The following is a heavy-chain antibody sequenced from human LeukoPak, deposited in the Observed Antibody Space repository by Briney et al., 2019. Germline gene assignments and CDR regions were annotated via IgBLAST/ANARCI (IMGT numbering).Heavy chain of an antibody. CDR1: GFTITNYA. CDR3: ARGEVAVQYYFES. V-gene: IGHV3-23*01. D-gene: IGHD3-22*01. CDR2: LSASPR. Sequence: GGSLRLSCAASGFTITNYAMSWVRQGPGKGLEWVSGLSASPRYADSVRGRFTVSRDHSTNTLYLQMNRLKAEDTAVYYCARGEVAVQYYFESWGQGTLVTVSS. J-gene: IGHJ4*02.